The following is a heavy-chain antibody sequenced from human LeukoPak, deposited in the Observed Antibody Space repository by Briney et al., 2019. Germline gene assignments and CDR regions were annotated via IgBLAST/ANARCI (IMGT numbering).Heavy chain of an antibody. V-gene: IGHV5-51*01. J-gene: IGHJ4*02. CDR2: IYPGDSDT. CDR3: ARRDCSAGSCSFDS. D-gene: IGHD2-15*01. Sequence: GESLKISCKASGYIFSTSWIGWMRQIPGKGLECMGIIYPGDSDTRYTPSFQGQVTISVDKSISTAYLQWSTLKASDTAMYYCARRDCSAGSCSFDSWGQGSLVTVSS. CDR1: GYIFSTSW.